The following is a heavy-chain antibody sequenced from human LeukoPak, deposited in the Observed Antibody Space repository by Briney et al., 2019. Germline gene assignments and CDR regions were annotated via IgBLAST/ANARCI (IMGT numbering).Heavy chain of an antibody. Sequence: ASVKVSCKASGYTFTSYYMHWVRQAPGQGLEWMGIINPSGGDTSYAQKFQGRLTMTRDTSTNTVYMELTSLRSEDTAVYYCAREVMDNLRFDYWGQGSLVTVSS. D-gene: IGHD1-14*01. CDR1: GYTFTSYY. J-gene: IGHJ4*02. V-gene: IGHV1-46*01. CDR2: INPSGGDT. CDR3: AREVMDNLRFDY.